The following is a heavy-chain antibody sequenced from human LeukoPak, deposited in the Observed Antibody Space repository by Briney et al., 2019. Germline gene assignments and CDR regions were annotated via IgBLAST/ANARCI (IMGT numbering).Heavy chain of an antibody. V-gene: IGHV1-18*01. CDR1: GYTFGGYG. CDR3: AREYDHGEFDY. J-gene: IGHJ4*02. Sequence: ASVKVSCKASGYTFGGYGISWVRQAPGQGLEWMGWISAYNSNTKYAQKFQGRVTMTTDTSTSTAYVELRSLKSDDTAVYYCAREYDHGEFDYWGQGTLVTVSS. D-gene: IGHD4-17*01. CDR2: ISAYNSNT.